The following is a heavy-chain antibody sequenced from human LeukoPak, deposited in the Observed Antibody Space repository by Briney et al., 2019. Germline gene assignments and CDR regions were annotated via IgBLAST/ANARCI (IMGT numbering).Heavy chain of an antibody. D-gene: IGHD4-17*01. CDR2: IYYSGST. Sequence: SQTLSLTCTVSGGSISSGGYYWSWIRQHPGKGLEWVGYIYYSGSTYYNPSLKSRVTISVDTSKNQFSLKLSFVTAADTAVYYCARGGNYGDYTPSFDYWGQGTLVTVSS. CDR3: ARGGNYGDYTPSFDY. CDR1: GGSISSGGYY. J-gene: IGHJ4*02. V-gene: IGHV4-31*03.